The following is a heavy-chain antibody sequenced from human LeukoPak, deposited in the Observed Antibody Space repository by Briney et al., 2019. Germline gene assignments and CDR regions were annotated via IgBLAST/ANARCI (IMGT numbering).Heavy chain of an antibody. D-gene: IGHD2-21*01. Sequence: GGSLRLSCAASGFTFITYSMNWVRQAPGKGLEWVAYIRHDENDKYHVEGRFTISRDNSKNTLFLQMNSLRPEDTAVYYCAKDEGIRCLNGDCPFDHWGQGILVTVSP. CDR1: GFTFITYS. J-gene: IGHJ4*02. CDR3: AKDEGIRCLNGDCPFDH. CDR2: IRHDENDK. V-gene: IGHV3-30*02.